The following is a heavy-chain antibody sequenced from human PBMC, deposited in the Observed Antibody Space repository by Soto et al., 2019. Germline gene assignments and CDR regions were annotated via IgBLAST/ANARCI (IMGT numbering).Heavy chain of an antibody. CDR1: GFTVSSNY. CDR3: AREISTGIVVVVAGSGGGAFDV. V-gene: IGHV3-66*01. CDR2: IYSGGST. D-gene: IGHD2-15*01. Sequence: GGSLRLSCAASGFTVSSNYMSWVRQAPGKGLEWVSVIYSGGSTYYADSVKGRFTISRDNSKNTLYLQMNSLRGEETAVYYCAREISTGIVVVVAGSGGGAFDVWGEGTMVTV. J-gene: IGHJ3*01.